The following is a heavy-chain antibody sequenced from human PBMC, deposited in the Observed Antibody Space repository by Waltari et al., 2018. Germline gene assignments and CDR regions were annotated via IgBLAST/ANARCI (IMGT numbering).Heavy chain of an antibody. CDR2: INEDASVK. Sequence: EVQLLESGGGLFQPGGSLSPPCAASGFTFVGSWMSWVRQAPGKGLEWVANINEDASVKYYVDSVKGRFTISRDNAKNSLYLQMNSLRVEDTAVYFCAHDYGDSGRTYWGQGTLVTVSS. J-gene: IGHJ4*02. D-gene: IGHD4-17*01. CDR3: AHDYGDSGRTY. CDR1: GFTFVGSW. V-gene: IGHV3-7*01.